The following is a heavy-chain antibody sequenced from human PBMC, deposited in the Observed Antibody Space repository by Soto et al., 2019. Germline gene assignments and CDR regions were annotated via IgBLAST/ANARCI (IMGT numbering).Heavy chain of an antibody. J-gene: IGHJ5*02. V-gene: IGHV3-21*01. CDR2: ISSTSAYI. D-gene: IGHD6-13*01. CDR1: AFTFRSFT. Sequence: DGSLRLSCAAAAFTFRSFTMDWVRHAPGKGLGWVSSISSTSAYIYYTDALGRRFTISRDNAKSSLHLQMNSLRAEDTAVHYCTRDASRDSSARGWCGTWGRGTRV. CDR3: TRDASRDSSARGWCGT.